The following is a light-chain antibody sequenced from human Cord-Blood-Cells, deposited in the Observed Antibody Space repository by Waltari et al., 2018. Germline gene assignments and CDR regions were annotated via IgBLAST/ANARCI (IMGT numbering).Light chain of an antibody. CDR1: QRVSTSY. V-gene: IGKV3-20*01. J-gene: IGKJ1*01. Sequence: EIVLTQSPGTLSLSPGERATLSCRASQRVSTSYLAWYRQKPGQAPRLLIYGASSRATGIPDRFSGSGSGTDFTLTISRLEPEDFAVYYCQQYGSSRTFGQGTKVEIK. CDR2: GAS. CDR3: QQYGSSRT.